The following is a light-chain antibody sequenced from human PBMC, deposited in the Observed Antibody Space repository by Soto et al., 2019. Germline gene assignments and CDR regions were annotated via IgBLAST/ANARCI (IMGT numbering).Light chain of an antibody. J-gene: IGKJ3*01. CDR3: QQYGASPLFT. Sequence: VLTQSPGTLSLSPGERATLSCRASQGVTTAYLAWYQHKPGQAPRLLIYGASNRATGIADRFSGSGSGTDFPVTISRLEPEDFEVYSCQQYGASPLFTFGPWTKVDLK. CDR2: GAS. V-gene: IGKV3-20*01. CDR1: QGVTTAY.